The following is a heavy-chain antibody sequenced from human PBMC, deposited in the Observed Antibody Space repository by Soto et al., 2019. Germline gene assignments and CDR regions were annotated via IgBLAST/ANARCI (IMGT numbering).Heavy chain of an antibody. D-gene: IGHD4-17*01. CDR1: GYTFTSYG. CDR3: ARDPMGYGGNSSFDY. CDR2: ISAYNGNT. Sequence: ASVKVSCKASGYTFTSYGISWVRQAPGQGLEWMGWISAYNGNTNYAQKLQGRVTMTTDTSTSTAYMELRSLRSDDTAVYYCARDPMGYGGNSSFDYWGQGTLVTVSS. V-gene: IGHV1-18*01. J-gene: IGHJ4*02.